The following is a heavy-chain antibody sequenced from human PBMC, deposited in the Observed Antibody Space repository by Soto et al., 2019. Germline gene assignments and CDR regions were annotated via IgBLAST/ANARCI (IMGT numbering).Heavy chain of an antibody. Sequence: QVQLQESGPGLLRPSETLSLTCTVSGGSISSYYWSWIRQPPGKGLEWVAYISHSGYTTYNPSLKSRVTNAVDTSKNQFSLKLSSVTAADTALYYCARAGYIYGADAFDIWGQGTMVTVSS. CDR2: ISHSGYT. CDR1: GGSISSYY. V-gene: IGHV4-59*01. J-gene: IGHJ3*02. CDR3: ARAGYIYGADAFDI. D-gene: IGHD5-18*01.